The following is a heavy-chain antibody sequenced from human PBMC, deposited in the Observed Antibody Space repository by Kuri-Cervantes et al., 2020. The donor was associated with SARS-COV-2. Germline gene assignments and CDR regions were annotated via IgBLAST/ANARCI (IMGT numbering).Heavy chain of an antibody. D-gene: IGHD3-22*01. CDR1: GFTFSSYS. V-gene: IGHV3-48*04. CDR2: ISSSGSTI. J-gene: IGHJ6*03. Sequence: GGSLRLSCAASGFTFSSYSMNWVRQAPGKGLEWVSYISSSGSTIYYADSVKGRFTISRDNAKNSLYLQMNSLRAEDTAVYYCAREGGYWDYYYYYYMDVWGKGTTVTVSS. CDR3: AREGGYWDYYYYYYMDV.